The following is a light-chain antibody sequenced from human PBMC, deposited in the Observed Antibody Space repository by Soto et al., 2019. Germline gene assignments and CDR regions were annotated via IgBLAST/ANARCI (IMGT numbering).Light chain of an antibody. J-gene: IGKJ3*01. Sequence: DIQMTQSPSSVSAYVGDRVTITCRASQDIRDWIAWYQQKPGKATKLLISAASSLQSGVPSRFSGSGSGTDFSLTISSLQSEDFATYYCQQAFSFPFTFGPGTKVDIK. CDR3: QQAFSFPFT. V-gene: IGKV1-12*01. CDR2: AAS. CDR1: QDIRDW.